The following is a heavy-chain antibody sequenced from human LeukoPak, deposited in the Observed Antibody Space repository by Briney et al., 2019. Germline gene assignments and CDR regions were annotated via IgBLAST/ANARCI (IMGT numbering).Heavy chain of an antibody. J-gene: IGHJ4*02. CDR1: GGSISSSSYY. Sequence: SETLSLTCTVSGGSISSSSYYWGWIRQPPGKGLEWIGSIYYSGSTYYNPSLKSRVTISVDTSKNQFSLKLSSVTAADTAVYYCARLSQPYYYGSGSYYLYYFDYWGQGTLATFSS. D-gene: IGHD3-10*01. CDR3: ARLSQPYYYGSGSYYLYYFDY. V-gene: IGHV4-39*01. CDR2: IYYSGST.